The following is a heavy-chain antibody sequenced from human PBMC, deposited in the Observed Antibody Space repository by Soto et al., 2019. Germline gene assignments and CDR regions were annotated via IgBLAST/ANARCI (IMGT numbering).Heavy chain of an antibody. V-gene: IGHV3-21*01. D-gene: IGHD3-10*01. CDR1: GFTFSSYS. J-gene: IGHJ4*02. CDR3: ARDRPGSGSYGY. CDR2: ISDTSAYI. Sequence: GGSLRLFCAASGFTFSSYSMNWVRQAPGKGLEWVSSISDTSAYIYYVDSVRGRFTISRDNAENSLYLQMNSLRVEDTGVYYCARDRPGSGSYGYWGEGTLVTAPQ.